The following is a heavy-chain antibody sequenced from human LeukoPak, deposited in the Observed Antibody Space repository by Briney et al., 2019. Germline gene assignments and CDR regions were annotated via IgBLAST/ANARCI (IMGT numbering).Heavy chain of an antibody. CDR1: GFTFTSYG. V-gene: IGHV3-66*01. Sequence: GGSLRLSCAASGFTFTSYGMHWVRQAPGKGLEWVSVIYSGGRTYYADSVKGRFTISRDNSKNTLYLQMNSLRAEDTAVYYCAGGGFDYWGQGTLVTVSS. J-gene: IGHJ4*02. D-gene: IGHD3-10*01. CDR3: AGGGFDY. CDR2: IYSGGRT.